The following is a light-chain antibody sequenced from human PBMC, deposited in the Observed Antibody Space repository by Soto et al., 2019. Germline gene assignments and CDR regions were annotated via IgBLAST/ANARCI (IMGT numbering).Light chain of an antibody. Sequence: EIVLTQSPGTLSLSPGERATLSCRASQSVSSSYLAWYQHKPGQSPRLLIYGGPTRVTGIPDRFSGSGSGTDFTLTISRLEPEDFAVYYCQQYGRSPPFIFGPGTKVDIK. J-gene: IGKJ3*01. CDR1: QSVSSSY. CDR2: GGP. CDR3: QQYGRSPPFI. V-gene: IGKV3-20*01.